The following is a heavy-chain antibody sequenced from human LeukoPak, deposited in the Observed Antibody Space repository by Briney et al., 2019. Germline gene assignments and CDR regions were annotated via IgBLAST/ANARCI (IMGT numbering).Heavy chain of an antibody. Sequence: ASVKVSCKASGGTFSSYAISWVRQAPGQGLEWMGGIIPIFGTANYAQKFQGRVTITADESTSTAYMELSSLRSEDTAVYYCAAEGTYYYDDNAAKKWFDPWGQGTLVTVSS. V-gene: IGHV1-69*13. J-gene: IGHJ5*02. CDR3: AAEGTYYYDDNAAKKWFDP. CDR1: GGTFSSYA. D-gene: IGHD3-22*01. CDR2: IIPIFGTA.